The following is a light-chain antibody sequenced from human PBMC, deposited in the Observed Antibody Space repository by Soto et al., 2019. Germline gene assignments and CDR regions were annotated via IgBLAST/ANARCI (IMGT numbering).Light chain of an antibody. Sequence: EIVMTQYTATLSVSPGERATLSCRASQSVSNTLAWYQQKPGQAPRLLIHGASTRATGIPDRFSGSGSGTDFTLTISRLEPEDSATYYCLQDINYPWTFGQGTKVDIK. V-gene: IGKV3-15*01. CDR2: GAS. J-gene: IGKJ1*01. CDR3: LQDINYPWT. CDR1: QSVSNT.